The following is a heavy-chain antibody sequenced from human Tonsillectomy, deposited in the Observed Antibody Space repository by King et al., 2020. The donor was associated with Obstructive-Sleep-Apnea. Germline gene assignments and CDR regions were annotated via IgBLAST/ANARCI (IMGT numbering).Heavy chain of an antibody. D-gene: IGHD3-9*01. V-gene: IGHV3-66*01. CDR1: GFTVSSNY. Sequence: VQLVESGGGLVQPGGSLRLSCVASGFTVSSNYMSWVRQAPGKGLEWLSVIYSCGTTYYADSVKGRFTISRDNSKNTLFLQMNSLRVEDTAVYYCARGHYDILTGYYSSPWGQGTLVTVSS. J-gene: IGHJ5*02. CDR2: IYSCGTT. CDR3: ARGHYDILTGYYSSP.